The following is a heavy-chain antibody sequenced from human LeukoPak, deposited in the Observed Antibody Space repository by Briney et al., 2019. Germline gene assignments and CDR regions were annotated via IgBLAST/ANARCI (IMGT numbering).Heavy chain of an antibody. CDR3: ASSGSYTYYYYYMDV. V-gene: IGHV3-66*01. CDR2: IYSGGST. D-gene: IGHD1-26*01. J-gene: IGHJ6*03. Sequence: PGGSLRLSCAASGFTFSNAWMSWVRQAPGKGLESVSVIYSGGSTYYADSVRGRFTISRDNAKNSLFLQMNSLRAEDTAVYYCASSGSYTYYYYYMDVWGKGTTVTISS. CDR1: GFTFSNAW.